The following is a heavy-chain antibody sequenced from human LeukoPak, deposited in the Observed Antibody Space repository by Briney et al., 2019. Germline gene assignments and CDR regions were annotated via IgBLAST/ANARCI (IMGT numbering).Heavy chain of an antibody. D-gene: IGHD3-22*01. J-gene: IGHJ4*02. V-gene: IGHV3-73*01. CDR2: MRSKANSYAT. CDR1: GFTFSGSA. Sequence: GGSLRLSCAASGFTFSGSAMHWVRQASGKGLEWVGRMRSKANSYATAYAASVKGRFTISRDDSKNTAYLQMNNLRAEDTAIYYCAKVSPINPSGYLDYWGQGTLVTVSS. CDR3: AKVSPINPSGYLDY.